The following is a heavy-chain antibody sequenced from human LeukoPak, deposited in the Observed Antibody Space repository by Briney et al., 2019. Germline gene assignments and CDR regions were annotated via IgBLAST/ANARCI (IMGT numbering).Heavy chain of an antibody. CDR3: ARGGSGYCSSTNCYPYDY. Sequence: SQTLSLTCTVSGGSISSGGYYWSWIRQPPGKGLEWIGYIYYSGSTNYNPSLKSRVTISVDTSKNQFSLKLSSVTAADTAVYYCARGGSGYCSSTNCYPYDYWGQGTLVTVSS. V-gene: IGHV4-61*08. CDR2: IYYSGST. CDR1: GGSISSGGYY. J-gene: IGHJ4*02. D-gene: IGHD2-2*01.